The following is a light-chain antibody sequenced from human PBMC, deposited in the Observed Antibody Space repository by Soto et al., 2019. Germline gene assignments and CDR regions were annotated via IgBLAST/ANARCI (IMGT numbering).Light chain of an antibody. J-gene: IGKJ2*01. V-gene: IGKV1-5*01. CDR3: QQYNSYSRT. CDR2: DAS. CDR1: QSISSW. Sequence: DIPMTQSPSTLSASAGDRVTITCRASQSISSWLAWYQQKPGKAPKLLIYDASSLESGVPSRFSGSGSGTEFTLTISSLQPDDFATYYCQQYNSYSRTFGQGTKLEIK.